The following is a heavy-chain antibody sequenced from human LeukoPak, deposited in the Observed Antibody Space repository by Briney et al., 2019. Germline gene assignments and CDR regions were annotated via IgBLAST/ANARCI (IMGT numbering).Heavy chain of an antibody. CDR3: ARALWFGETFPAY. D-gene: IGHD3-10*01. Sequence: PGGSLRLSCAASGFTFSTFAMIWVRQPPGKGLEWVSSIFPSGGEIHYADSVRGRFTISRDNAKNSLYLQMNSLRAEDTAVYYCARALWFGETFPAYWGQGTLVTVSS. CDR1: GFTFSTFA. V-gene: IGHV3-21*01. CDR2: IFPSGGEI. J-gene: IGHJ4*02.